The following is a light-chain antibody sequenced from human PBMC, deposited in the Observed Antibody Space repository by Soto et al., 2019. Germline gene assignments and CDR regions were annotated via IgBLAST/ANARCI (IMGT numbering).Light chain of an antibody. J-gene: IGLJ2*01. CDR3: SSYPTSRTVV. CDR1: SSDVGGYNY. V-gene: IGLV2-14*03. Sequence: QSALTQPASVSGSPGQSITISCTGTSSDVGGYNYVSWYQQHPGKAPKLMIYDVSDRPSGVSNRFSGSKSGNTASLTISGLQAEDEADYYCSSYPTSRTVVFGGGTKVTVL. CDR2: DVS.